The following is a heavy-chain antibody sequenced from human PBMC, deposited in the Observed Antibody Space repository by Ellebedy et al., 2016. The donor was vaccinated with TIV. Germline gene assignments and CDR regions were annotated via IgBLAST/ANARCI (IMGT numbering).Heavy chain of an antibody. CDR2: IRSSTNSI. CDR1: GFIFSTYS. V-gene: IGHV3-48*01. CDR3: AREAHYSDSSGYRWSQFYFDY. J-gene: IGHJ4*02. D-gene: IGHD3-22*01. Sequence: GGSLRLSXAASGFIFSTYSMNWVRQAPGKGLEWVAFIRSSTNSISYADSVKGRFTISRENSKNTVYLQMGSLRAEDTAVYYCAREAHYSDSSGYRWSQFYFDYWGQGTLVTVSS.